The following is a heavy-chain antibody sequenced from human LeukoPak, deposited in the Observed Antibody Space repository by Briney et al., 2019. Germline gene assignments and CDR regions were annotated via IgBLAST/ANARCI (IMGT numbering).Heavy chain of an antibody. J-gene: IGHJ4*02. CDR3: VRKGEHYYDHSASFDY. CDR2: MSSDGNAI. CDR1: GFAFTAYL. Sequence: GRSLRLSCAASGFAFTAYLIHWVRQPPGKGLEWVAVMSSDGNAIFYADSVGGRFTISRDNSKNTLYLQVNSLRVEDTAVYYCVRKGEHYYDHSASFDYWGQGTLVTVSS. V-gene: IGHV3-30-3*01. D-gene: IGHD3-22*01.